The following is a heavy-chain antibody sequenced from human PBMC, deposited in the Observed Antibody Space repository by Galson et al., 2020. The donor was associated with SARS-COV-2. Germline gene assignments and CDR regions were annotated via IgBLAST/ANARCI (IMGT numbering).Heavy chain of an antibody. CDR3: PRGRYYSDY. CDR1: GFSLSASGMC. D-gene: IGHD1-20*01. J-gene: IGHJ4*02. V-gene: IGHV2-70*11. CDR2: IDWDGDK. Sequence: SGPTQVKPTQTLTLTCAFSGFSLSASGMCGNGIRQPPGRALEWLARIDWDGDKHYSTSLKTRHIISKDTSKNQVVLTVASIDPVDPAKYYCPRGRYYSDYWGQGTPVTVSS.